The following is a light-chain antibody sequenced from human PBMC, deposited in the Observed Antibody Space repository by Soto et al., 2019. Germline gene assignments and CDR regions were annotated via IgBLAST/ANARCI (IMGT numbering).Light chain of an antibody. CDR1: QAISNY. CDR3: QQCHATPPT. CDR2: GAK. J-gene: IGKJ5*01. Sequence: DIQMTQSPSFLSASVGDRVTITCRASQAISNYLNWYQQKPGKAPNLLIFGAKTLQSGVPSRLSWSGYYKDLTVTITTLQPEDIGMDYCQQCHATPPTLGQGTRLEIQ. V-gene: IGKV1-39*01.